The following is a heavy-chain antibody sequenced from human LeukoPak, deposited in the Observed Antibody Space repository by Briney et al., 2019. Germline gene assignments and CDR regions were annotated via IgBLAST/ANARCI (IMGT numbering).Heavy chain of an antibody. CDR2: IIPIFGTA. CDR3: ARPAMTTVTTPLRD. J-gene: IGHJ4*02. V-gene: IGHV1-69*13. CDR1: GGTFSSYA. D-gene: IGHD4-17*01. Sequence: GASVKVSCKDSGGTFSSYAISWVRQAPGQGVEWMGGIIPIFGTANYAQKFQGRVTITADESTSTAYMELSSLRSEDTAVYYCARPAMTTVTTPLRDWGQGTLVTVSS.